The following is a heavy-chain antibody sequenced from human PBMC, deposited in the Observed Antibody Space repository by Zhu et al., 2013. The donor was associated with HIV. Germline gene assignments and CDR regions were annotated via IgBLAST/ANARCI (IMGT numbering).Heavy chain of an antibody. CDR2: IIPIFGTT. CDR3: TRSYDSTDYYSY. CDR1: GDTFSRYP. J-gene: IGHJ4*02. Sequence: QVHLVQSGAEVKKAGSSVKVSCKASGDTFSRYPITWVRQAPGQGLEWMGGIIPIFGTTNYAQKFQGRVTFTADESTSTAYVELSSLRSEDTAVYYCTRSYDSTDYYSYWGQGTLVTVSS. V-gene: IGHV1-69*01. D-gene: IGHD3-22*01.